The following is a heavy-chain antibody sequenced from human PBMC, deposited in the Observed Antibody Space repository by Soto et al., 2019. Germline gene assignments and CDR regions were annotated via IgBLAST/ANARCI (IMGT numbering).Heavy chain of an antibody. J-gene: IGHJ6*03. CDR1: GGSFRGYY. CDR2: INHSGST. Sequence: SETLYLTCAVYGGSFRGYYWSWIRQPPGKGLEWIGEINHSGSTNYNPSLKSRVTISVDTSKNQFSPKLSSVTAADTAVYYCARQRAGCSGGSCYSTDYYYYYMDVWGKGTTVTVSS. V-gene: IGHV4-34*01. D-gene: IGHD2-15*01. CDR3: ARQRAGCSGGSCYSTDYYYYYMDV.